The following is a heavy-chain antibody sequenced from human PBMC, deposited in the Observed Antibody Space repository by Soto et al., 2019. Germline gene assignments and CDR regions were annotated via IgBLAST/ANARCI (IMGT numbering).Heavy chain of an antibody. CDR2: ISSTSSYI. CDR3: ARADYSNSDWFAP. V-gene: IGHV3-21*01. J-gene: IGHJ5*02. D-gene: IGHD4-4*01. Sequence: PGGSLRLSCVASGLTFSYYTMNWVRQAPGEGPDLVSSISSTSSYIYYADPVEGRFTISRDNAKNSLYLQMDSLRAGDTARYYCARADYSNSDWFAPWGQGTLVTVSS. CDR1: GLTFSYYT.